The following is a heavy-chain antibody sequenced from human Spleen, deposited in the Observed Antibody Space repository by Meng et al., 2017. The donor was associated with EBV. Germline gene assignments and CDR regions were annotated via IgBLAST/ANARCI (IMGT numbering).Heavy chain of an antibody. Sequence: VQLSVWGAGLLEPSETLSLTCAVYGGSSSGSDWSWIRQPPGKGLEWIGEINLGGNTNYNPSLKSRVSISVDTSKNHFSLKVDSVTAADTAVYYCATWNNNGWYYGYWGQGTLVTVSS. CDR1: GGSSSGSD. V-gene: IGHV4-34*01. CDR2: INLGGNT. J-gene: IGHJ4*01. CDR3: ATWNNNGWYYGY. D-gene: IGHD6-19*01.